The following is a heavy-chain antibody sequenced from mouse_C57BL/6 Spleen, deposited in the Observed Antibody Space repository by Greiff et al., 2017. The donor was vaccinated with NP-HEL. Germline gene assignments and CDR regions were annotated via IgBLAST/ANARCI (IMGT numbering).Heavy chain of an antibody. CDR1: GYTFTSYW. J-gene: IGHJ4*01. CDR2: IYPGSGST. Sequence: QVQLQQPGAELVKPGASVKMSCKASGYTFTSYWITWVKQRPGQGLEWIGDIYPGSGSTNYNEKFKSKATLTVDTSSSTAYMQLSSLTSEDSAVYYCAREVHYYGSSPYAMDYWGQGTSVTVSS. V-gene: IGHV1-55*01. D-gene: IGHD1-1*01. CDR3: AREVHYYGSSPYAMDY.